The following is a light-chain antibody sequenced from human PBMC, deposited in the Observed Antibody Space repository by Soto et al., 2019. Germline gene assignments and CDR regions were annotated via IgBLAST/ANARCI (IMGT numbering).Light chain of an antibody. CDR2: DAY. V-gene: IGKV3-11*01. CDR3: QLRHMWPIT. J-gene: IGKJ5*01. Sequence: EVVLTQSPVTLSLSPGERATLSCRASQSFRLLLAWYQHKPGQAPRLLIYDAYNRATGIPPSFSGSGSGTYFTLTISSLEHEDSAVYYCQLRHMWPITFGQETRLEIK. CDR1: QSFRLL.